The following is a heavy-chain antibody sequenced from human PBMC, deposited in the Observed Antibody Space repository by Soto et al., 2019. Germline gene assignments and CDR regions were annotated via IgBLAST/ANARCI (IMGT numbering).Heavy chain of an antibody. CDR3: AKDMYAWQSVAGAVCAFDI. J-gene: IGHJ3*02. Sequence: GGSLRLSCAASGFTFDDYAMHWVRQAPGKGLEWVSGISWNSGSIGYADSVKGRFTISRDNAKNSLYLQMNSLRAEDTALYYCAKDMYAWQSVAGAVCAFDIWGQGTMVTVSS. CDR2: ISWNSGSI. D-gene: IGHD6-19*01. V-gene: IGHV3-9*01. CDR1: GFTFDDYA.